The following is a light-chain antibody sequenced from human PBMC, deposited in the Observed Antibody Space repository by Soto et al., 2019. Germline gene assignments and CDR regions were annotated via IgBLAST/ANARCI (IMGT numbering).Light chain of an antibody. CDR2: GAS. CDR1: QSVRSN. V-gene: IGKV3-20*01. J-gene: IGKJ4*01. CDR3: QQYGISPFT. Sequence: EIVLTQSPGTLSLSPGERATLSCRASQSVRSNLAWYQQRPGQAPRLLIYGASSRATGIPDRFSGGGSETDFTLTISRLESEDSAVYYCQQYGISPFTFGGGTKVDIK.